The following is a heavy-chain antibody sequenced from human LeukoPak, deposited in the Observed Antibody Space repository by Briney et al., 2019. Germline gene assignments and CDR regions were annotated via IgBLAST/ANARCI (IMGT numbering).Heavy chain of an antibody. V-gene: IGHV1-2*02. J-gene: IGHJ4*02. CDR2: INPNSGGT. Sequence: ASVKVSCTPSGYTFTGYYMHWVRQAPGQGLEWMGWINPNSGGTNYAQKLQGRVTMTTDTSTSTAYMELRSLRSDDTAVYYCASFGSSGWYGVFDYWGQGTLVTVSS. CDR1: GYTFTGYY. D-gene: IGHD6-19*01. CDR3: ASFGSSGWYGVFDY.